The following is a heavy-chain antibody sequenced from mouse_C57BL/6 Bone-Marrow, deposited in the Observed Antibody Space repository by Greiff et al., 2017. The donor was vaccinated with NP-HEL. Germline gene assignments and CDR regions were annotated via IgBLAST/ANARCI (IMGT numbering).Heavy chain of an antibody. CDR2: IDPENGDT. CDR3: TRELRLCFAY. V-gene: IGHV14-4*01. J-gene: IGHJ3*01. CDR1: GFNIQDDY. Sequence: VQLQQSGAELVRPGASVKLSCTASGFNIQDDYMHWVKQRPEQGLEWIGWIDPENGDTEYVSKFQGKATITADTSSNTAYLQLSSLTSEDSAVYYCTRELRLCFAYWGQGTLVTGSA. D-gene: IGHD1-2*01.